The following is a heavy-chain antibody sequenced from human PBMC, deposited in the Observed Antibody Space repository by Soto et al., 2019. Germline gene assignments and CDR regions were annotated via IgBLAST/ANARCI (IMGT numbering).Heavy chain of an antibody. D-gene: IGHD6-19*01. CDR1: GGTFSSYA. Sequence: QVQLVQSGAEVKKPGSSVKVSCKASGGTFSSYAINWVRQATGQGLEWMGWMNPNSGNTGYAQKFQGRVTMTRNTSISTAYMELSSLRSEDTAVYYCARKVFWYSSGSRRGDYYYYGMDVWGQGTTVTVSS. CDR3: ARKVFWYSSGSRRGDYYYYGMDV. J-gene: IGHJ6*02. V-gene: IGHV1-8*02. CDR2: MNPNSGNT.